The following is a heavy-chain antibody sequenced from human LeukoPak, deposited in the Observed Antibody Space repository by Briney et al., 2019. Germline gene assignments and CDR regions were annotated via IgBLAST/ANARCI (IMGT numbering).Heavy chain of an antibody. CDR2: ISSSSGYT. D-gene: IGHD1-1*01. V-gene: IGHV3-21*01. J-gene: IGHJ4*02. Sequence: GGSLRLSCAASGFTFSSYSMNWVRQAPGKGLEWVSSISSSSGYTYYADSVKGRFTISRDNAKNSLYLQMNSLRAEDTAVYYCARNVRFFDSWGQGTRVTVSS. CDR1: GFTFSSYS. CDR3: ARNVRFFDS.